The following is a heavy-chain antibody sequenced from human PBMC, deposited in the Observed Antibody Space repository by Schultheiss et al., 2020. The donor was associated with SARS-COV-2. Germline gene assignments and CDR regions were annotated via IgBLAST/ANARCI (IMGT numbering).Heavy chain of an antibody. Sequence: ASVKVSCKASGGTFSSYAISWVRQAPGQGLEWMGRINPNSGGTNYAQKFQGRVTMTRDTSISTAYMELSSLRSEDTAVYYCARDRRDYGMDVWGQGTTVTVSS. CDR1: GGTFSSYA. CDR3: ARDRRDYGMDV. J-gene: IGHJ6*02. V-gene: IGHV1-2*06. CDR2: INPNSGGT.